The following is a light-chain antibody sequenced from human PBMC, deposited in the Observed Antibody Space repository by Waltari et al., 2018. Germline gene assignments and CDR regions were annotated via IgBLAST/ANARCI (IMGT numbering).Light chain of an antibody. J-gene: IGKJ4*01. Sequence: EIVLTQSPATLSLSPGERATLSCRASQSVDNQLAWYQQKPGKAPRLLIHDASNRATGIPSMFSGSGSGTDFTLTISSLEPEDVALYYCQQRIHWPPGFGGGTKVEIK. CDR1: QSVDNQ. V-gene: IGKV3-11*01. CDR3: QQRIHWPPG. CDR2: DAS.